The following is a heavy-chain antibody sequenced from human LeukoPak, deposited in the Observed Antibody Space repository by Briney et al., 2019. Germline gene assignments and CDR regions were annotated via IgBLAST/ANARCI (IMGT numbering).Heavy chain of an antibody. D-gene: IGHD1-26*01. J-gene: IGHJ4*02. CDR3: ARGRVGATTKPYYFDY. CDR2: INHSGST. V-gene: IGHV4-34*01. CDR1: GGSFSGYY. Sequence: PSETLSLTCAVYGGSFSGYYWSWIRQPPGKGLEWIGEINHSGSTNYNPSLKSRVTISVDTSKNQFSLKLSSVTAADTAVYYCARGRVGATTKPYYFDYWGQGTLVTVSS.